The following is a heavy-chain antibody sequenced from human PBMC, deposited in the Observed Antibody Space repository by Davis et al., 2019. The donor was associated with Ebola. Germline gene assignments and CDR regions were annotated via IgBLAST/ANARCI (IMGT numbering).Heavy chain of an antibody. J-gene: IGHJ4*02. V-gene: IGHV5-51*01. D-gene: IGHD2-15*01. Sequence: GESLKISCKGSGYSFTSYWIGWVRQLPGKGLEWMGIIYPGDSDTRYSPSFQGQVTISADKSIGTAYLQWSSLKASDTAMYYCARALGYCSGGSCYGFDYWGQGTLVTVSS. CDR1: GYSFTSYW. CDR3: ARALGYCSGGSCYGFDY. CDR2: IYPGDSDT.